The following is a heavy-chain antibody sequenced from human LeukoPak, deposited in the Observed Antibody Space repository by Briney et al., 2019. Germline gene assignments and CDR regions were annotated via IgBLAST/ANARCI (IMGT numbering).Heavy chain of an antibody. CDR2: INHSGST. D-gene: IGHD3-10*01. J-gene: IGHJ4*02. V-gene: IGHV4-34*01. Sequence: SETLSLTCAVYGGSFSGYYWSWIRQPPGKGLEWIGEINHSGSTNYNPSLKSRVTISVDTSKNQFSLKLSSVTAADTAVYYCARARAMVRGVINYWGQGTLVTVSS. CDR1: GGSFSGYY. CDR3: ARARAMVRGVINY.